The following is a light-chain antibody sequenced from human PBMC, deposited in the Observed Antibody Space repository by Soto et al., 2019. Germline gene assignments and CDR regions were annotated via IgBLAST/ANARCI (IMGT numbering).Light chain of an antibody. CDR2: AAS. Sequence: DIQLTQSPSFLSASVGDRVTVTCRASQGISNSLAWYQQRPGKAPELLIYAASTLQDGAPSRFSGSGSGTEFTLTISSLQPEDFATYYCQQLDNYPPFTFGPGTKLDIK. CDR1: QGISNS. CDR3: QQLDNYPPFT. V-gene: IGKV1-9*01. J-gene: IGKJ3*01.